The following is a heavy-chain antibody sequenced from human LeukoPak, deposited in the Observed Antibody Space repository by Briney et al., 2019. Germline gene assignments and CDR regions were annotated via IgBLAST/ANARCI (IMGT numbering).Heavy chain of an antibody. CDR1: GFSLSTSGVD. CDR3: AHSAFFSYYYDSSGYIDY. CDR2: IYWNDDK. V-gene: IGHV2-5*01. Sequence: SGPTLVNPTQTLTLTCTFSGFSLSTSGVDVGWIRQPPGKALEWLALIYWNDDKRYSPSLKSRLTITKDTSKNQVVLTMTNMDPVDTATYYCAHSAFFSYYYDSSGYIDYWGQGTLVTVSS. D-gene: IGHD3-22*01. J-gene: IGHJ4*02.